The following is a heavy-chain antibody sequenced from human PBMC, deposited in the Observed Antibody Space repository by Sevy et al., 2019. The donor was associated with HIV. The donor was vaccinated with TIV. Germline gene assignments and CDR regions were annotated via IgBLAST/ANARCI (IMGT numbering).Heavy chain of an antibody. J-gene: IGHJ3*02. CDR1: GFTFSTYW. D-gene: IGHD3-10*01. CDR3: GREMISMVPGVPDAFDI. Sequence: GGSLRLSCAASGFTFSTYWMHWVRQVPGKGLVWVSRINSDGSNTNHADSVKGRFTTSRDNAKITVYLQMNSLRADDTALYFCGREMISMVPGVPDAFDIWGHGTMVTVSS. V-gene: IGHV3-74*01. CDR2: INSDGSNT.